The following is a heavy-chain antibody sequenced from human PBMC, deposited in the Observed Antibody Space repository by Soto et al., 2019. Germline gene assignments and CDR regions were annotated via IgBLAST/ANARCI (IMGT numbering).Heavy chain of an antibody. CDR3: ARGFALTEGVDRGAPDKYYLDS. CDR1: GGSFSGHY. V-gene: IGHV4-34*01. Sequence: SETLSLTCAVYGGSFSGHYLSWIRQPPGKGLECIGEINHSGSTNYNPSLKSRVTISVDTSKNQFSLKLTSVIAADTAVYYCARGFALTEGVDRGAPDKYYLDSWGRGTLVTVYS. D-gene: IGHD2-21*01. CDR2: INHSGST. J-gene: IGHJ4*02.